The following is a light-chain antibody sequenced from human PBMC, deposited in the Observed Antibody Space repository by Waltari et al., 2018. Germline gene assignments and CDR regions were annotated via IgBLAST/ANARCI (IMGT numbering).Light chain of an antibody. V-gene: IGLV1-51*02. Sequence: QSVLTQPPSVSAAPGQRVTISCSGGSSNIGNNYVSWYRQFPGTAPQILIYEDNARPSGVPGRFSGSKSGTSATLDITGLQAGDEADYYCGTWDSSLSGAVFGGGTHLTVL. CDR3: GTWDSSLSGAV. CDR2: EDN. J-gene: IGLJ7*01. CDR1: SSNIGNNY.